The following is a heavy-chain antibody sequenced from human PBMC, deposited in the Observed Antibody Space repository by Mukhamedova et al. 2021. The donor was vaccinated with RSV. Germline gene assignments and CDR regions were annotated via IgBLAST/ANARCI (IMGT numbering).Heavy chain of an antibody. J-gene: IGHJ4*02. CDR2: IWYDGSNK. V-gene: IGHV3-33*01. CDR3: ARDSRFLEWLLAD. D-gene: IGHD3-3*01. Sequence: GLEWVAVIWYDGSNKYYADSVKGRFTISRDNSKNTLYLQMNSLRAEDTAVYYCARDSRFLEWLLADWGQGTLVTVSS.